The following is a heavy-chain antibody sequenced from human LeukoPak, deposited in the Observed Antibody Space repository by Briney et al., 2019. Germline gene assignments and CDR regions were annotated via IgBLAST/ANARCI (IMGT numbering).Heavy chain of an antibody. D-gene: IGHD2-15*01. CDR2: IYYSGST. CDR3: ASRSRIDYYYYYMDV. J-gene: IGHJ6*03. V-gene: IGHV4-59*01. Sequence: SETLSLTCTVSGGSISSYYWSWIRQPPGKGLEWIGYIYYSGSTNYNPSLKSRVTISVDTSKNQFSLKLSSVTAADTAVYYCASRSRIDYYYYYMDVWGKGTTVTVSS. CDR1: GGSISSYY.